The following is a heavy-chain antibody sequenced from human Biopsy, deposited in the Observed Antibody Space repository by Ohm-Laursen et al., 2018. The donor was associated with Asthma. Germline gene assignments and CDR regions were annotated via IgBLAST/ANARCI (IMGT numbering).Heavy chain of an antibody. CDR2: ISKDASTQ. Sequence: SLRLSCAPSGFSFSNFGMHWVRQAPGKGLEWVGVISKDASTQDYADSVKGRFTMARDNSKNMLYLQMNSLRAEDTAVYYCLRDTLGYYFDIWGQGTMVTVSS. D-gene: IGHD1-26*01. CDR3: LRDTLGYYFDI. J-gene: IGHJ3*02. V-gene: IGHV3-30*03. CDR1: GFSFSNFG.